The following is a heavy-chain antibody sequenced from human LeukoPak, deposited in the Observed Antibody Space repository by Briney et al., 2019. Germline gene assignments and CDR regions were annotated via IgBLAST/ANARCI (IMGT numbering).Heavy chain of an antibody. CDR3: ARDKGARELPYYYYYMDV. CDR1: GFTFSSYW. Sequence: GGSLRLSCAASGFTFSSYWMHWVRQAPGKGLVWVSRINSDGSSTSYADSVKGRFTISRDNAKNTLYLQMNSLRAEDTAVYYCARDKGARELPYYYYYMDVWGKGTTVTISS. J-gene: IGHJ6*03. V-gene: IGHV3-74*01. D-gene: IGHD1-26*01. CDR2: INSDGSST.